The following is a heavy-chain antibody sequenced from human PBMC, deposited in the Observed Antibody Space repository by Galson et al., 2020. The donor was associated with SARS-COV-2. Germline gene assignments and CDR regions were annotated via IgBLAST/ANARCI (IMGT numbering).Heavy chain of an antibody. CDR3: ARDQVWFGEPLLPFDY. V-gene: IGHV1-3*01. J-gene: IGHJ4*02. CDR2: INAGNGNT. D-gene: IGHD3-10*01. Sequence: ASVKVSCKASGYTFTSYAMHWVRQAPGQRLEWMGWINAGNGNTKYSQKFQGRVTITRDTSASTAYMELSSLRSEDTAVYYCARDQVWFGEPLLPFDYWGQGTLVTVSS. CDR1: GYTFTSYA.